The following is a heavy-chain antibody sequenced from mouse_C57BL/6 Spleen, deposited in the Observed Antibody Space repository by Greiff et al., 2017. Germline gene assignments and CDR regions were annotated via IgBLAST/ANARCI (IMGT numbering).Heavy chain of an antibody. CDR1: GYTFTSYW. V-gene: IGHV1-52*01. CDR2: IDPSDSET. J-gene: IGHJ2*01. D-gene: IGHD2-3*01. Sequence: QVQLQQPGAELVRPGSSVKLSCKASGYTFTSYWMHWVKQRPIQGLEWIGNIDPSDSETHYNQKFKDKATLTVDKSSSTAYMQLSSLTSEDSAVYYCARPYDGDGGVGYWGQGTTLTVSS. CDR3: ARPYDGDGGVGY.